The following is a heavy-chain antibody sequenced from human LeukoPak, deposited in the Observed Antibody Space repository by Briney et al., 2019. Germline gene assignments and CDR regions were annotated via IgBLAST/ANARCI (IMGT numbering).Heavy chain of an antibody. CDR2: IKQDGAEK. CDR1: GFRFGDYW. D-gene: IGHD1-26*01. J-gene: IGHJ4*02. V-gene: IGHV3-7*01. Sequence: GGSLRLPCAASGFRFGDYWMTWARHIPGKGLEWVANIKQDGAEKHYAESVEGRFIISRDNAKNSLYLEMDSLKVEDTAVYYCARVGAWDLQRVFEYWGQGTLVTVSS. CDR3: ARVGAWDLQRVFEY.